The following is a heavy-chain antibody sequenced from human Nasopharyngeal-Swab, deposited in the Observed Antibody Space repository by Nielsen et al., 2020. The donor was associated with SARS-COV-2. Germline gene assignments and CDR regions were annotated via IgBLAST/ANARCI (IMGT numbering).Heavy chain of an antibody. CDR3: AKDMAYYYGMDV. J-gene: IGHJ6*02. V-gene: IGHV3-9*01. CDR2: ISWNSGSI. Sequence: SLKISCAASGFTFDDYAMPWVRQTPGKGLEWVSGISWNSGSIGYADSVKGRFTISRDNAKNSLYLQMNSLRAEDTALYYCAKDMAYYYGMDVWGQGTTVTVSS. CDR1: GFTFDDYA.